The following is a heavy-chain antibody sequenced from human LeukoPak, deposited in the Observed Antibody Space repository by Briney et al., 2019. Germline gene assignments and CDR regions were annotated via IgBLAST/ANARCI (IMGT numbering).Heavy chain of an antibody. CDR2: ISGSGGTT. D-gene: IGHD3-3*01. J-gene: IGHJ5*02. CDR1: GFTFSSYA. V-gene: IGHV3-23*01. CDR3: ARGNVLRFLEWLLIDP. Sequence: GGSLRLSCAASGFTFSSYAINWVRQAPGKGLEWVSAISGSGGTTYYADSVKGRFTISRDNSKNTLYLQMNSLRAEDTAVYYCARGNVLRFLEWLLIDPWGQGTLVTVSS.